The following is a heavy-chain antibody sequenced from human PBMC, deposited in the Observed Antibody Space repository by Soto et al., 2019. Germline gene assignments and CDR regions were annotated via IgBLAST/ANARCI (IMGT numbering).Heavy chain of an antibody. CDR2: IYYSGST. V-gene: IGHV4-39*07. CDR1: GGSISSSSYY. D-gene: IGHD6-13*01. J-gene: IGHJ4*02. Sequence: SETLSLTCTVSGGSISSSSYYWGWIRQPPGKGLEWIGSIYYSGSTYYNPSLKSRVTISVDTSKNQFSLKLSSVTAADTAVYYCARGRSLSYSSSWNYWGQGTLVTVSS. CDR3: ARGRSLSYSSSWNY.